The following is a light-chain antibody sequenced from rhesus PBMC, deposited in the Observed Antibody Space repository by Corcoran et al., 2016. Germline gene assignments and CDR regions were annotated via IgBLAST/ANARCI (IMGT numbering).Light chain of an antibody. Sequence: DIQMTQSPSSLSASVGDRVTITCRASQTISSYFAWYQQKPGKVPKLLIHAASSLESGVPSRFSGSGSGTDFTLTISSLQPEDFATYYCKQQYSHPWTFGQGTKVEIK. CDR2: AAS. CDR3: KQQYSHPWT. J-gene: IGKJ1*01. V-gene: IGKV1-44*01. CDR1: QTISSY.